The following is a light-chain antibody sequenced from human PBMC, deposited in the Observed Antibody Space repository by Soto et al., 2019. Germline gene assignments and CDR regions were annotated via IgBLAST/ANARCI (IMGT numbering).Light chain of an antibody. V-gene: IGKV1-33*01. CDR1: QGINNC. J-gene: IGKJ4*01. CDR3: QQFDNIPLT. CDR2: DAS. Sequence: DIHITQSPSSLSASVGDRVTITCQASQGINNCLNWYQQKAGKAPKLLIYDASNLETGVPSRFSGSGSGTAFTFIISSLQPEDVATYYCQQFDNIPLTFGGGTKVDIK.